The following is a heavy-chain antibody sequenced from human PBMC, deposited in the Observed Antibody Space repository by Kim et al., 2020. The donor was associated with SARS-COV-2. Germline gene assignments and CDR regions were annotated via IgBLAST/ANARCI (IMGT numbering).Heavy chain of an antibody. Sequence: YNPSLKSRVTISVDRSKNQFSLKLSSVTAADTAVYYCARGYSYGFGYFDYWGQGTLVTVSS. CDR3: ARGYSYGFGYFDY. D-gene: IGHD5-18*01. J-gene: IGHJ4*02. V-gene: IGHV4-30-2*01.